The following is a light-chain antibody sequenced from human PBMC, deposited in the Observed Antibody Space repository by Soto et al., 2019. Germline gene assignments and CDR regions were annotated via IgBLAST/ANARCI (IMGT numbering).Light chain of an antibody. J-gene: IGKJ1*01. CDR1: QGISSY. CDR2: AAS. Sequence: VIWMTQSPSLLSASTGDRVAVSCRMSQGISSYLAWYQQKSGKAPKLLISAASSLESGVPPRFSGSGSGTDFTLTITSLQPEDFATYYCQQSHSIPWTFGQGTKV. V-gene: IGKV1D-8*03. CDR3: QQSHSIPWT.